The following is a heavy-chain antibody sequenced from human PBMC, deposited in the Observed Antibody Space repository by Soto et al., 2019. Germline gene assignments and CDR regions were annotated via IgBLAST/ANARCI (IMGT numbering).Heavy chain of an antibody. J-gene: IGHJ6*02. CDR2: IIPIFGTA. D-gene: IGHD6-6*01. CDR1: GGTFSSYA. V-gene: IGHV1-69*13. Sequence: GASVKVSCKASGGTFSSYAISWVRQAPGQGLEWMGGIIPIFGTANYAQKFQGRVTITADESTSTAYMELSSLRSEDTAVYYCARDRIAARKITTYYYYYGMDVWGQGTTVTVSS. CDR3: ARDRIAARKITTYYYYYGMDV.